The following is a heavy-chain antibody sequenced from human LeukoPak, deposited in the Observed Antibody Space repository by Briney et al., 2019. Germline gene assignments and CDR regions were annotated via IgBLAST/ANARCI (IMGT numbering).Heavy chain of an antibody. CDR1: GFTFINHA. V-gene: IGHV3-30*04. CDR3: ARGQLQYYYYIDV. Sequence: PAGSLRLSCAASGFTFINHAMHWVRQDPPKGLQWVAGITYDGSKKYYTDSVKGRCTISRDNSKKTLFLKMNTLRAADTAVYYCARGQLQYYYYIDVWGKGTTVTVSS. CDR2: ITYDGSKK. D-gene: IGHD2-2*02. J-gene: IGHJ6*03.